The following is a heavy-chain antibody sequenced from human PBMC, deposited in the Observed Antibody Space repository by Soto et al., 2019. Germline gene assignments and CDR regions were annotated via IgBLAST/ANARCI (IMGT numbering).Heavy chain of an antibody. J-gene: IGHJ6*02. D-gene: IGHD5-18*01. CDR1: GGTFSSYA. CDR2: IIPIFGTA. CDR3: ARDDVDTAMPYGMDV. V-gene: IGHV1-69*12. Sequence: QVQLVQSGAEVKKPGSSVKVSCKASGGTFSSYAISWVRQAPGQGLEWMGGIIPIFGTANYAQKFQGRVTITADESTSTAYRELSSLRYEDTAVYYCARDDVDTAMPYGMDVWGQGTTVTVSS.